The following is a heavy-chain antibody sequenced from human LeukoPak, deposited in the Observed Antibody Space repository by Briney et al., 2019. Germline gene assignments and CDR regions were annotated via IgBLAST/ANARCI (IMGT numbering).Heavy chain of an antibody. V-gene: IGHV3-23*01. Sequence: SGGSLRLSCAASGFTFSSYAMSWVRQAPGKGVEWVSAISGSGGSTYYADSVKGRFTISRDNSKNTLYLQMNSLRAEDTAVYCCAKDVGGATPYDYWGQGTLVTVSS. J-gene: IGHJ4*02. D-gene: IGHD1-26*01. CDR1: GFTFSSYA. CDR2: ISGSGGST. CDR3: AKDVGGATPYDY.